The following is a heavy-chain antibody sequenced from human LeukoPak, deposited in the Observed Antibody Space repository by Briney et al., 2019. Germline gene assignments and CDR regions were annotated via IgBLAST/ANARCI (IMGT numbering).Heavy chain of an antibody. CDR2: VYQSGST. Sequence: NPSGTLSLTRAVSGGSIGSSNWWSWVRQPPGKGLEWIGEVYQSGSTNYNPSLKNRVTISVDKSKNQFSLNLSSVTAADTAVYYCARWGSGYFDYWGQGTQVTVSS. CDR3: ARWGSGYFDY. D-gene: IGHD6-19*01. CDR1: GGSIGSSNW. J-gene: IGHJ4*02. V-gene: IGHV4-4*02.